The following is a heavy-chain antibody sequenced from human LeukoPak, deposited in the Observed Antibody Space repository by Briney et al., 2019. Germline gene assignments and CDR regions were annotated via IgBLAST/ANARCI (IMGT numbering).Heavy chain of an antibody. CDR3: AKDPSGIAAAGTDY. J-gene: IGHJ4*02. D-gene: IGHD6-13*01. CDR2: ISGSGGST. CDR1: GGSFSGYY. V-gene: IGHV3-23*01. Sequence: ETLSLTCAVYGGSFSGYYWSWVRQAPGKGLEWVSAISGSGGSTYYADSVKGRFTISRDNSKNTLYLQMNSLRAEDTAVYYCAKDPSGIAAAGTDYWGQGTLVTVSS.